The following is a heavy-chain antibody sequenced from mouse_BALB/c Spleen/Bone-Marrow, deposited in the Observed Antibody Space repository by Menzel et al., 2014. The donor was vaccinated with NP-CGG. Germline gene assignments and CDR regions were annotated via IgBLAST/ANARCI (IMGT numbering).Heavy chain of an antibody. CDR1: GYAFXNYL. V-gene: IGHV1-54*01. Sequence: VQVVESGAELVRPGTSVKVSCKASGYAFXNYLIEWVKQRPGQGLEWIGVINPGSGGTNCNEKFKGKATLTADKSSSTAYMQLSSLASDDSAVYFCARGITTGYFDYWGQGTTLTVSS. J-gene: IGHJ2*01. CDR3: ARGITTGYFDY. D-gene: IGHD1-1*01. CDR2: INPGSGGT.